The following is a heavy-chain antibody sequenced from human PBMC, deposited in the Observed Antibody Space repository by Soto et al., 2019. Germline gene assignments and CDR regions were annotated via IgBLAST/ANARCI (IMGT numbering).Heavy chain of an antibody. CDR1: GGTFSSYA. V-gene: IGHV1-69*01. D-gene: IGHD3-3*01. CDR3: AGGGNDFWSGYFRFDR. CDR2: IIPIFGTA. Sequence: QVQLVQSGAEVKKPGSSVKVSCKASGGTFSSYAISWVRQAPGQGLEWMGGIIPIFGTANYAQKFQGRVTITADESTSKAYIELRRLSSEDTAVYYCAGGGNDFWSGYFRFDRWGQGTLVTVSS. J-gene: IGHJ5*02.